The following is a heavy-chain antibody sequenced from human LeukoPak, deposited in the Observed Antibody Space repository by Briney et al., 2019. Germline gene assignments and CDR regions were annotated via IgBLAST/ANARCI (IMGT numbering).Heavy chain of an antibody. V-gene: IGHV3-23*01. Sequence: PGGSLRLSCAASGFTFSSFAMNWVRQAPGKGLEWVSTMSGDATSTYYADSVKGRFTISRDNSKTKLFLQMNSLRAEDTAVYYCAKRTSGSSWYSSDSWGQGTLVTVSS. D-gene: IGHD6-13*01. J-gene: IGHJ4*02. CDR3: AKRTSGSSWYSSDS. CDR2: MSGDATST. CDR1: GFTFSSFA.